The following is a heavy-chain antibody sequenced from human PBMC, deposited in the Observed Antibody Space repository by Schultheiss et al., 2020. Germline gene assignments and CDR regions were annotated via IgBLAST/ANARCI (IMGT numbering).Heavy chain of an antibody. V-gene: IGHV3-53*01. CDR2: IYSGGST. J-gene: IGHJ3*02. D-gene: IGHD1-26*01. CDR1: GFTFSSYW. CDR3: ARGRGSYADDAFDI. Sequence: GGSLRLSCAASGFTFSSYWMSWVRQAPGKGLEWVSVIYSGGSTYYADSVKGRFTISRDNSKNTLYLQMNSLRAEDTAVYYCARGRGSYADDAFDIWGQGTMVTVSS.